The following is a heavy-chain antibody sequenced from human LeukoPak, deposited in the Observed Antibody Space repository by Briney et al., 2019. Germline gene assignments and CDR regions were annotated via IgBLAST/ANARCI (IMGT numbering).Heavy chain of an antibody. CDR1: GYTFTSYY. D-gene: IGHD2-2*01. Sequence: ASVTVSFKASGYTFTSYYMHWVRQPPGQGLEWMGIINPGGGSTSYAQKFQGRVTITRDTSTSTVYMELSSLRSEDTAVYYCARDSDQGYCSSTSCPIGPDDAFDIWGQGTMVTVSS. CDR3: ARDSDQGYCSSTSCPIGPDDAFDI. J-gene: IGHJ3*02. V-gene: IGHV1-46*01. CDR2: INPGGGST.